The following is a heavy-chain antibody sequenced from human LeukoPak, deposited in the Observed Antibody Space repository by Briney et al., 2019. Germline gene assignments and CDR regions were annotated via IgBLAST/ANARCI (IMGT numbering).Heavy chain of an antibody. D-gene: IGHD3-10*01. Sequence: GSLRLSCAASGFTFSSYGMHWVRQAPGKGLEWVAVISYDGSNEYYADSVKGRITISRDNSKNTLYLQMNSLRAEDTAVYYCAKDHRWFGLTDYWGQGTLVTVSS. CDR2: ISYDGSNE. CDR1: GFTFSSYG. J-gene: IGHJ4*02. V-gene: IGHV3-30*18. CDR3: AKDHRWFGLTDY.